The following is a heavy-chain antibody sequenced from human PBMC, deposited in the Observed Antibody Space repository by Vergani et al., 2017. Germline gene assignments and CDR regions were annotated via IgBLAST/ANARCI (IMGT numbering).Heavy chain of an antibody. D-gene: IGHD5-18*01. V-gene: IGHV5-51*01. J-gene: IGHJ4*02. CDR2: IYPGDSDT. CDR1: GYSFTSYW. CDR3: ARGERGPYSYGYSQGVPFDY. Sequence: EVQLVQSGAEVKKPGESLKISCKGSGYSFTSYWIGWVRQMPGKGLEWMGIIYPGDSDTRYSPSFQGQVTISADKSISTAYLQWSSLKASDTAMYYCARGERGPYSYGYSQGVPFDYWGQGTLVTVSS.